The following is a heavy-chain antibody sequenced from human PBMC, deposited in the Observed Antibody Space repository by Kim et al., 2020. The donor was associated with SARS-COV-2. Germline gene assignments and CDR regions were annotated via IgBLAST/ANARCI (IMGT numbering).Heavy chain of an antibody. J-gene: IGHJ4*02. CDR1: GFTFSDYY. CDR3: ARGRGVRGTVPYSDY. V-gene: IGHV3-72*01. CDR2: SRNKANSYTI. Sequence: GGSLRLSCVASGFTFSDYYIDWVGQAPGKGLEWVGRSRNKANSYTIEYAASVKGRFTISRDNSKNSLYVQRNSLKTEDTAVYFCARGRGVRGTVPYSDYWGQGTLVTVSS. D-gene: IGHD3-10*01.